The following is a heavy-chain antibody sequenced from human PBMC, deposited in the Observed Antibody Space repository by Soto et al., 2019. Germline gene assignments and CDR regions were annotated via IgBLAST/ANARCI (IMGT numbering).Heavy chain of an antibody. CDR3: ARSIVVVTALDY. CDR2: INAGNGNT. V-gene: IGHV1-3*05. D-gene: IGHD2-21*02. Sequence: HVQLVQSGPEEKKPGASVKVSCKASGYTFTSYAMHWVRQAPGQRLEWLGWINAGNGNTKYSQNFEGRVIITRDTSASTANMELSSLRSEDTAVYYCARSIVVVTALDYWGQGALVTVSS. CDR1: GYTFTSYA. J-gene: IGHJ4*02.